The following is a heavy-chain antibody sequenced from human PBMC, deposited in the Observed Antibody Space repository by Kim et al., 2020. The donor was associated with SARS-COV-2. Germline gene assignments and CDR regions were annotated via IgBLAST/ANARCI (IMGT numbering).Heavy chain of an antibody. V-gene: IGHV3-23*01. CDR3: VRDRGRGYYYGMDV. J-gene: IGHJ6*02. CDR1: GFSLSNYA. Sequence: GGSLRLSCVASGFSLSNYAMTWVRLAPEKGLEWVSSIPARSGNTFYSDSVKGRFTISRDNSKNTLYLQMDTLRAEDTALYYCVRDRGRGYYYGMDVWGQGTMVTVSS. D-gene: IGHD2-15*01. CDR2: IPARSGNT.